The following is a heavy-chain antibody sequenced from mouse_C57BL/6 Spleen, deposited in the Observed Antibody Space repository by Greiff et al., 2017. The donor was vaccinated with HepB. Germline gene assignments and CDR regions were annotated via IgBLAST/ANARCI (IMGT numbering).Heavy chain of an antibody. J-gene: IGHJ4*01. V-gene: IGHV3-6*01. CDR1: GYSITSGYY. CDR2: ISYDGSN. D-gene: IGHD2-3*01. CDR3: ARGDGSPYYAMDY. Sequence: EVQLQQSGPGLVKPSQSLSLTCSVTGYSITSGYYWNWIRQFPGNKLEWMGYISYDGSNNYNPSLKNRISITRDTSKNQFFMKLNSVTTEDTATYYCARGDGSPYYAMDYWGQGTSVTVSS.